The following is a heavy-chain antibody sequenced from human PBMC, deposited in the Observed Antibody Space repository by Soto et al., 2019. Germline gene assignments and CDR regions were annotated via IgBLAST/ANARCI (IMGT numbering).Heavy chain of an antibody. CDR1: GFSLSTVGVG. V-gene: IGHV2-5*02. CDR2: IYWDDYK. D-gene: IGHD2-2*01. J-gene: IGHJ5*01. Sequence: SGPTLVNPTQTLTLTCTVSGFSLSTVGVGVGWIRQPPGKALEWLALIYWDDYKHYSPSLKSRLIITRGASKNQVVLTVTNLDPVDTGTYYCAFTRGYCPTTSCNNWSESWGQGTLVSVSS. CDR3: AFTRGYCPTTSCNNWSES.